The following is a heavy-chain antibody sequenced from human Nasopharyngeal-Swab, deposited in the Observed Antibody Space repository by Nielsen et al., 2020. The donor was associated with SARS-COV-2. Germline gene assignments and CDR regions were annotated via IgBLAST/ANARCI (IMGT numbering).Heavy chain of an antibody. CDR1: GFTFSSYA. D-gene: IGHD4-17*01. CDR2: ISGSGGST. Sequence: GEAQKISRAASGFTFSSYAMSWDRQAPGKGLEWVSAISGSGGSTYYADSVKGRFTISRDNSKNTLYLQMNSLRAEDTAVYYCAKDLRVTTSAFDIWGQGTMVTVSS. CDR3: AKDLRVTTSAFDI. V-gene: IGHV3-23*01. J-gene: IGHJ3*02.